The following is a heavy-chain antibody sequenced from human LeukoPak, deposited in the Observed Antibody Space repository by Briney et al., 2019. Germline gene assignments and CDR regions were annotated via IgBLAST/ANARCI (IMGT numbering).Heavy chain of an antibody. CDR1: GFTFSSYA. CDR3: ARAVDTAMVSRN. J-gene: IGHJ4*02. Sequence: GGSLRLSCAASGFTFSSYAMHWVRQAPGKGLEWVAVISYDGSNKYYADSVKGRFTISRDNSKNTLYLQMNSLRAEDTAVYYCARAVDTAMVSRNWGQGTLVTVSS. V-gene: IGHV3-30*04. D-gene: IGHD5-18*01. CDR2: ISYDGSNK.